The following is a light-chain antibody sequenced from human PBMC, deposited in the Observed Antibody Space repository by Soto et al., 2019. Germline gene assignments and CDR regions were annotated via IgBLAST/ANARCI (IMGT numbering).Light chain of an antibody. V-gene: IGKV3-11*01. CDR1: QSVSSY. J-gene: IGKJ4*01. CDR2: DAS. CDR3: QQRSNLPLT. Sequence: IVLIQTPATLSLSPGERATLSCRASQSVSSYLAWYQQKPGQAPRLLIYDASNRATGIPARFSGSGSGTDFTLTISSLEPEDFAVYYCQQRSNLPLTFGGGSMVDVK.